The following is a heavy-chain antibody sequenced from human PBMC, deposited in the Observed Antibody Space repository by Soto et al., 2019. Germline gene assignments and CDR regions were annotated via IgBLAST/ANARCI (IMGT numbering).Heavy chain of an antibody. Sequence: QVQLVQSGAEVKKPGSSVKVSCKASGGTFSSYAISWVRQAPGQGLEWMGGSIPISDTTNYAQKFQGRVTITADESTSTAYMELSSLRSEDTAVYYCASSQRSRTSLELYYYYYYGMDVWGQGTTVTVSS. CDR2: SIPISDTT. D-gene: IGHD2-2*01. V-gene: IGHV1-69*01. CDR3: ASSQRSRTSLELYYYYYYGMDV. J-gene: IGHJ6*02. CDR1: GGTFSSYA.